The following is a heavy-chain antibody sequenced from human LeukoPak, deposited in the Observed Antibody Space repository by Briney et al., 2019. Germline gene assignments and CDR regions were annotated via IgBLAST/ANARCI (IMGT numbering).Heavy chain of an antibody. V-gene: IGHV4-59*12. CDR1: GGAISSYY. CDR3: ARDLDYYDSSGYFFDI. D-gene: IGHD3-22*01. CDR2: IYYSVST. J-gene: IGHJ3*02. Sequence: SETLSLTCTVSGGAISSYYWSWIRQPPGKGLEWIGYIYYSVSTNNNPSLKSRVTISVDTSKNQLSLRLSSVTAADTAVYYCARDLDYYDSSGYFFDIWGQGTMVTVSS.